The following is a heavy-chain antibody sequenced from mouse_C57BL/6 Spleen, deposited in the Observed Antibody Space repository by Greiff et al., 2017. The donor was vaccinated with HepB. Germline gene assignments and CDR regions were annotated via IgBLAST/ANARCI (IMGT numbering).Heavy chain of an antibody. V-gene: IGHV5-6*01. CDR1: GFTFSSYG. CDR3: ARHGGSYYDYDDYAMDY. Sequence: EVQRVESGGDLVKPGGSLKLSCAASGFTFSSYGMSWVRQTPDKRLEWVATISSGGSYNYYPDSVKGRFTISRDNAKNTLYLQMSSLKSEDTAMYCCARHGGSYYDYDDYAMDYWGQGTSVTVSS. D-gene: IGHD2-4*01. CDR2: ISSGGSYN. J-gene: IGHJ4*01.